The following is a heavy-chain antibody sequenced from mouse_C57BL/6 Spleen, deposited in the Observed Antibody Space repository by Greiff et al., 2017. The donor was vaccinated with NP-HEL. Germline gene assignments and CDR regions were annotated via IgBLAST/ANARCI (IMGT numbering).Heavy chain of an antibody. CDR1: GYSITSGYY. J-gene: IGHJ1*03. Sequence: DVKLQESGPGLVKPSQSLSLTCSVTGYSITSGYYWNWIRQFPGNKLEWMGYISYDGSNNYNPSLKNRISITRDTSKNQFFLKLNSVTTEDTATYYCARGGSSDWYFDVWGTGTTVTVSS. D-gene: IGHD1-1*01. CDR3: ARGGSSDWYFDV. V-gene: IGHV3-6*01. CDR2: ISYDGSN.